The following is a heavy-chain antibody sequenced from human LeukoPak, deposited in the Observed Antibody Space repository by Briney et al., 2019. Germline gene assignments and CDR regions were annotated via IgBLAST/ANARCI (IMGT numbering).Heavy chain of an antibody. J-gene: IGHJ4*02. V-gene: IGHV3-53*05. CDR3: AKDPQGGSYPYYFDY. CDR1: GFTVSSNY. Sequence: GGSLRLSCAASGFTVSSNYMSWVRQAPGKGLEWVSVIYSGGSTYYADSVKGRFTISRDNSKNTLYLQMNSLRAEDTAVYYCAKDPQGGSYPYYFDYWGQGTLVTVSS. CDR2: IYSGGST. D-gene: IGHD1-26*01.